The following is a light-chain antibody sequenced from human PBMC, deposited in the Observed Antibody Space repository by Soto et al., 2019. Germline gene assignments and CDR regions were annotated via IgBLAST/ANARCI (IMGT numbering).Light chain of an antibody. V-gene: IGKV1-12*01. J-gene: IGKJ3*01. CDR1: QGACGW. CDR2: ATT. Sequence: QMTQSQSSVSASVGARATTTCRASQGACGWLDWYHQKPGKVPKLLIYATTSLHSGVPSRFSGSGSGTEFTLSISSLQPEDFATYYCQQTHSLSLSFGPGTKVDIK. CDR3: QQTHSLSLS.